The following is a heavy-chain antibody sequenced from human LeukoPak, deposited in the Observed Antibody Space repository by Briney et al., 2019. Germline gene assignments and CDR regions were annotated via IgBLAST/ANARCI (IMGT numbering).Heavy chain of an antibody. V-gene: IGHV4-59*01. J-gene: IGHJ6*03. CDR2: IYYSGST. CDR1: GGSISSYY. Sequence: SETLSLTCTVSGGSISSYYWSWIRQPPGKGLEWIGYIYYSGSTNYNPSLKSRVTISVDTSKNQFSLKLSSVTAADTAVYYCARSPSRFGELLWNYYYYYYMDVWGKGTTVTISS. D-gene: IGHD3-10*01. CDR3: ARSPSRFGELLWNYYYYYYMDV.